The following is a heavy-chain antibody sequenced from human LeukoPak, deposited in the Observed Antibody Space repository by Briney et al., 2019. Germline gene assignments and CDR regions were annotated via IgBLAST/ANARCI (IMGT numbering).Heavy chain of an antibody. CDR2: ISISSTYK. CDR1: GFTFSSYE. Sequence: GGSLRLSCAASGFTFSSYEMNWVRQAPGKGLEWVSSISISSTYKYYADSVKGRFTISRDNAKNSLYLQMNSLRAEDTAVYYCARGGVGLVIIPGWEYDYYGMDVWGQGTTVTVSS. D-gene: IGHD3/OR15-3a*01. CDR3: ARGGVGLVIIPGWEYDYYGMDV. J-gene: IGHJ6*02. V-gene: IGHV3-21*01.